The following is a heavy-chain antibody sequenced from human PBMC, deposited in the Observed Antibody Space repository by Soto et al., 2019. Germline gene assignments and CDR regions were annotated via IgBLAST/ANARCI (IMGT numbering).Heavy chain of an antibody. CDR2: ISPRSGGT. J-gene: IGHJ4*02. CDR1: VYTFIYYY. Sequence: XSVKVSCKASVYTFIYYYMHWVRQAPGQGFEWMGRISPRSGGTNYAQKFQGRVTMTWDTSLNTAYMELSSLISEDTAVYYCARPPGYISDWYYFDLWGQGTLVTVSS. D-gene: IGHD3-9*01. CDR3: ARPPGYISDWYYFDL. V-gene: IGHV1-2*02.